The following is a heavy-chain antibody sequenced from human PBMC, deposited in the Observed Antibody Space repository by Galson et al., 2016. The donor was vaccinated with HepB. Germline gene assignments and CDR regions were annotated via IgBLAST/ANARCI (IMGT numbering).Heavy chain of an antibody. D-gene: IGHD4-11*01. CDR2: IDLNNGGT. Sequence: SVKVSCKASGYTFTGYFMHWVRQAPGQGLEWAGRIDLNNGGTNYAQKFQGRVTMTRDTSISTAYMELSRLRSDDTAVYFCARRPLPDSRKDDYSSEYSYYGMDVWGQGTTVTVSS. V-gene: IGHV1-2*06. CDR3: ARRPLPDSRKDDYSSEYSYYGMDV. J-gene: IGHJ6*02. CDR1: GYTFTGYF.